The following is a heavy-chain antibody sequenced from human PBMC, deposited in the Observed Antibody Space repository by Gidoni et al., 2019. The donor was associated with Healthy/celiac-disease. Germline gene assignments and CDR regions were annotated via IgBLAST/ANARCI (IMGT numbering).Heavy chain of an antibody. V-gene: IGHV3-30*02. CDR1: GFTFSSYG. CDR2: IRYDGSNK. Sequence: QVQLVESGGGVVQPGGSLRLSCAASGFTFSSYGMHWVRQAPGKGLEWVAFIRYDGSNKYYADSVKGRFTISRDNSKNTLYLQMNSLRAEDTAVYYCVYAIKRGNWFDPWGQGTLVTVSS. J-gene: IGHJ5*02. CDR3: VYAIKRGNWFDP. D-gene: IGHD2-8*01.